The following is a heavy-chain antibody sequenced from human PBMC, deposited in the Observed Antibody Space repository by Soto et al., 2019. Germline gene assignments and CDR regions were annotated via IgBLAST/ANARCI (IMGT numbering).Heavy chain of an antibody. Sequence: SETLSLTCNVSGGSISSHYWSWIRQPPGKGLEWIAYVFHSGSTNYNPSLKSRVTISIDTSKNRFSLSLRSASAADTAVYYCARSISGDPWFDPWGQGTLVTVSS. D-gene: IGHD2-21*01. J-gene: IGHJ5*02. V-gene: IGHV4-59*11. CDR1: GGSISSHY. CDR2: VFHSGST. CDR3: ARSISGDPWFDP.